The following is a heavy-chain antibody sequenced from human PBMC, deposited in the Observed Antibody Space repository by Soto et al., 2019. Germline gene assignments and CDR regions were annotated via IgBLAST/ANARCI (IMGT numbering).Heavy chain of an antibody. CDR2: IYYSGST. V-gene: IGHV4-30-4*01. CDR1: GGSISSGDYY. Sequence: LSLTCTVSGGSISSGDYYWSWIRQPPGKGLEWIGYIYYSGSTYYNPSLKSRVTISVDTSKNQFSLKLSSVTAADTAVYYCARDVRGDIVVVPAAMDWFDPWGQGTLVTVSS. J-gene: IGHJ5*02. D-gene: IGHD2-2*01. CDR3: ARDVRGDIVVVPAAMDWFDP.